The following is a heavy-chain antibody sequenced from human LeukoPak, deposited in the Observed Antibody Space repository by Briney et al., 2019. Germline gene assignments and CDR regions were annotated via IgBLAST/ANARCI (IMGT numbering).Heavy chain of an antibody. CDR1: GYTFTGYY. D-gene: IGHD4-17*01. CDR3: ARGDTVTTYPLFDY. CDR2: INPNSGGT. J-gene: IGHJ4*02. V-gene: IGHV1-2*04. Sequence: GASVKVSCKASGYTFTGYYMHWVRQAPGQGLEWMGWINPNSGGTNYAQKFQGWVTMTRDTSISTAYMELSRLRSDDTAVYYCARGDTVTTYPLFDYWGQGTLVTVSS.